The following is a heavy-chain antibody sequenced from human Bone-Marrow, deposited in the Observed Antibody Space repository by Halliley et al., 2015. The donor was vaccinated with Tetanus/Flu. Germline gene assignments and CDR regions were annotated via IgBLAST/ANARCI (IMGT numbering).Heavy chain of an antibody. CDR1: GGSISGSNW. J-gene: IGHJ4*02. D-gene: IGHD3-10*01. CDR3: ARDHSGRFDY. Sequence: SLRLSCAVSGGSISGSNWWSWVRQPPGKGLEWIGEIYHSGSTNYNPALKSRVTISVDKSKKQLSLKLTSVTAADTAVYYCARDHSGRFDYWGQGTLVTVSS. V-gene: IGHV4-4*02. CDR2: IYHSGST.